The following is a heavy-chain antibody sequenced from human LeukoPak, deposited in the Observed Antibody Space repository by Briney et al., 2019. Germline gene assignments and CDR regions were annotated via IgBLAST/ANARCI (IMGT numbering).Heavy chain of an antibody. V-gene: IGHV5-51*01. CDR2: IYPGDSDT. CDR1: GYRFPTFW. J-gene: IGHJ3*02. D-gene: IGHD1-1*01. Sequence: GGHLETSFQGSGYRFPTFWIGWVRPIPGKGLGWMGIIYPGDSDTRYSPSIQVQVTITADKSISTAYLQWSSLKASDTAMYHCATRTTAQAFDIWGQGTMVTVSS. CDR3: ATRTTAQAFDI.